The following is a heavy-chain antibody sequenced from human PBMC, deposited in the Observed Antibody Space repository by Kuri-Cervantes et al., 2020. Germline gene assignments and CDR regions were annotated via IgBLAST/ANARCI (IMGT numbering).Heavy chain of an antibody. CDR3: ATNPYYDFWSGGLDSYYYCYYMDV. CDR2: ISPDGSIE. CDR1: GFVFGSYA. Sequence: GGSLRLSCEASGFVFGSYAMHWVRQAPGKGLEWVTVISPDGSIEFYADSVKDRFTISRDNSRNTLYLQMNSLRAEDTAVYYCATNPYYDFWSGGLDSYYYCYYMDVWGKGTTVTVSS. D-gene: IGHD3-3*01. J-gene: IGHJ6*03. V-gene: IGHV3-30*04.